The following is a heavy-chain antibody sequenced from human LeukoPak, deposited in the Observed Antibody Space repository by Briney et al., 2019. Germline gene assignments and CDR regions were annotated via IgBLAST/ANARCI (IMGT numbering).Heavy chain of an antibody. J-gene: IGHJ4*02. CDR2: ISSSGSTM. CDR3: ASQYYYDSSGYYREHDY. V-gene: IGHV3-11*04. Sequence: PGGSLRLSCAASGFIFSDYYMSWIRQAPGKGLEWVSYISSSGSTMYYTDSVKGRFTISRDNAKNTLYLQMNSLRAEDTAVYYCASQYYYDSSGYYREHDYWGQGTLVTVSS. D-gene: IGHD3-22*01. CDR1: GFIFSDYY.